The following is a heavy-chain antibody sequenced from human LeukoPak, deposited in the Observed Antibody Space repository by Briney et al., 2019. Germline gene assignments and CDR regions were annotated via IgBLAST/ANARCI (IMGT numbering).Heavy chain of an antibody. D-gene: IGHD3-10*01. V-gene: IGHV1-2*02. CDR1: GYSFTGYF. CDR2: INPNSGDT. J-gene: IGHJ4*02. Sequence: ASVKVSCKTSGYSFTGYFMHWVRQAPGQGLEWMGWINPNSGDTKYAQKFQGRVTMTRDTSISTAYMELSRLRSDDTAVYYCARVPRGVYYFDYWGQGTLVTVSS. CDR3: ARVPRGVYYFDY.